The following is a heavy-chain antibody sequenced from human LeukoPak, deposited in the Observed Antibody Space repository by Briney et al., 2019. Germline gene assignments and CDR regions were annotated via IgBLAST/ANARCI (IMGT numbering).Heavy chain of an antibody. D-gene: IGHD6-19*01. CDR2: ISYDGSNK. CDR3: AKGRLPVAASYYFDY. V-gene: IGHV3-30*18. CDR1: GFTFSSYG. Sequence: GGSLRLSCAASGFTFSSYGMHWVRQAPGKGLEWVAVISYDGSNKYYADSVKGRFTISRDNSKNALYLQMNSLRAEDTAVYYCAKGRLPVAASYYFDYWGQGTLVTVSS. J-gene: IGHJ4*02.